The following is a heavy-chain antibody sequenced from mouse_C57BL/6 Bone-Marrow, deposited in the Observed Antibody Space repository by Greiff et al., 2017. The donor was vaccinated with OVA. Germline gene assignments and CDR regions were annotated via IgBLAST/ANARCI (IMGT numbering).Heavy chain of an antibody. V-gene: IGHV1-15*01. Sequence: QVQLKQSGAELVRPGASVTLSCKASGYTFTDYEMHWVKQTPVHGLEWIGAIDPETGGTAYNQKFKGKAILTADKSSSTAYMELRSLTSEDSAVYYCEGAMDYWGQGTSVTVSS. CDR2: IDPETGGT. J-gene: IGHJ4*01. CDR1: GYTFTDYE. CDR3: EGAMDY.